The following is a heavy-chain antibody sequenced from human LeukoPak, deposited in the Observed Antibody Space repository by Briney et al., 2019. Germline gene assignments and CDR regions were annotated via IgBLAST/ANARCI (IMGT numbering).Heavy chain of an antibody. D-gene: IGHD6-13*01. J-gene: IGHJ3*02. CDR3: ARDTSPSIAAAGYDAFHI. CDR1: GFTFSGYW. CDR2: IKLDGSET. V-gene: IGHV3-7*01. Sequence: PGGSLRLSCAATGFTFSGYWMNWVRQAPGKGLEWVANIKLDGSETHYADSVKGRFTISRDNARNSLYLQMNSLRVEDTAVYYCARDTSPSIAAAGYDAFHIWGQGTMVIVSS.